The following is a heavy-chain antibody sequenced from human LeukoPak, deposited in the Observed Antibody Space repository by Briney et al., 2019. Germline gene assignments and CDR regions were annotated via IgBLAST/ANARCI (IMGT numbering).Heavy chain of an antibody. CDR1: GGTFSSYA. D-gene: IGHD3-10*01. CDR2: IIPILGIA. Sequence: SVKVSCKASGGTFSSYAIGWVRQAPGQGLEWMGRIIPILGIANYAQKFQGRVTITADKSTSTAYVELSSLRSEDTAVYYCAAANMVRGVIEVSFDYWGQGTLVTVSS. CDR3: AAANMVRGVIEVSFDY. V-gene: IGHV1-69*04. J-gene: IGHJ4*02.